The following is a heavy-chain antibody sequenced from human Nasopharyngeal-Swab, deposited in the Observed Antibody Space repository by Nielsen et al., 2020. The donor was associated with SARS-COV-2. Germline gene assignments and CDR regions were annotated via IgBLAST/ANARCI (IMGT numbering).Heavy chain of an antibody. J-gene: IGHJ4*02. D-gene: IGHD6-19*01. CDR3: ARGDSSGWAFDY. Sequence: WIRQPPGKGPEWIGYIYYSGSTNYNPSLKSRVTISVDTSKNQFSLKLSSVTAADTAVYYCARGDSSGWAFDYWGQGTLVTVSS. V-gene: IGHV4-59*08. CDR2: IYYSGST.